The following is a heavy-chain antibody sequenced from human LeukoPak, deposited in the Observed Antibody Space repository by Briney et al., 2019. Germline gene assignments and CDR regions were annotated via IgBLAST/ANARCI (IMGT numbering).Heavy chain of an antibody. Sequence: GASVKVSCKASGYTFTSYAMNWVRQAPGQGLEWMGWINTNTGNPTYAQGFTGRFVFSLDTSVSTAYLQISSLKAEDTAVYYCAREERIRLWLGPSGDAFDIWGQGTMVTVSS. V-gene: IGHV7-4-1*02. CDR2: INTNTGNP. J-gene: IGHJ3*02. D-gene: IGHD5-18*01. CDR3: AREERIRLWLGPSGDAFDI. CDR1: GYTFTSYA.